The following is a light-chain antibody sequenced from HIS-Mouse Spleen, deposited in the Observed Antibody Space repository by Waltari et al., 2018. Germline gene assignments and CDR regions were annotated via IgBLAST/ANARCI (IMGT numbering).Light chain of an antibody. CDR2: AAS. CDR1: QGISSY. J-gene: IGKJ1*01. Sequence: DIQLTQSPSFLSASVGDRVTITCWASQGISSYLAWYQQKPVKAPRLLIYAASTLQSGVPSRFSGSGSGTEFTLTISSLQPEDFATYYCQQGRTFGQGTKVEIK. V-gene: IGKV1-9*01. CDR3: QQGRT.